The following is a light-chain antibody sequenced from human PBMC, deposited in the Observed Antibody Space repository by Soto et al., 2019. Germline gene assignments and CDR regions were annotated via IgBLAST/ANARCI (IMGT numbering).Light chain of an antibody. Sequence: QPALTQPASVSGSPGQSITISCTGTSSDVGAYNYVSWYQHHPGKAPRLVIYDVSNRPSGISDRFSGSKSGNTASLTISGLLAEDEADYYCTSYTSISTYVFGTGTKVTVL. CDR2: DVS. V-gene: IGLV2-14*01. J-gene: IGLJ1*01. CDR1: SSDVGAYNY. CDR3: TSYTSISTYV.